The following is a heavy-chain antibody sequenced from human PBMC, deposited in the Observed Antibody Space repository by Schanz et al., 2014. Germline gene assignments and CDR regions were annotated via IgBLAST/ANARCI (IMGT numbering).Heavy chain of an antibody. CDR3: KWELHVYYGMDV. V-gene: IGHV3-15*01. CDR1: GFTFSAYG. J-gene: IGHJ6*02. Sequence: VQLVESGGGVVQPGRSLRLSCAASGFTFSAYGMHWVRQAPGKGLEWLGRIQGGASAGTTDYAAPVKGRFTISRDDSKNTMYLQMNSLKTEDTAVYYCKWELHVYYGMDVWGQGTAVTVSS. D-gene: IGHD1-26*01. CDR2: IQGGASAGTT.